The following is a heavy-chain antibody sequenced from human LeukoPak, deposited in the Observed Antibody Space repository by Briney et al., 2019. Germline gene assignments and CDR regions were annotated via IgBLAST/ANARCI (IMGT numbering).Heavy chain of an antibody. V-gene: IGHV5-51*01. J-gene: IGHJ5*02. CDR3: ARKSSSSANWFDP. D-gene: IGHD6-6*01. CDR2: IYPGDSDT. Sequence: GETLKISCKGSGYSFTSYWIGWVRQMPGKGLEWMGIIYPGDSDTRYSPSFQGQVTISADKSISTAYLQWSSLKASDTAMYYCARKSSSSANWFDPWGQGTLVTVSS. CDR1: GYSFTSYW.